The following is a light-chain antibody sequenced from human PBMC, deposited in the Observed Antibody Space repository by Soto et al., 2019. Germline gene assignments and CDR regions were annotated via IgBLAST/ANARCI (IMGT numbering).Light chain of an antibody. CDR3: QQRSNWPRT. V-gene: IGKV3-11*01. CDR2: DAS. J-gene: IGKJ1*01. Sequence: EIVLTQSPATLSSSPGERATLSCRASQSVSSYLAWYQQKPGQAPRLLIYDASDRATGIPARFSGSGSGTDLTLAISSLEPEDFADYYCQQRSNWPRTFGQGTKVEIK. CDR1: QSVSSY.